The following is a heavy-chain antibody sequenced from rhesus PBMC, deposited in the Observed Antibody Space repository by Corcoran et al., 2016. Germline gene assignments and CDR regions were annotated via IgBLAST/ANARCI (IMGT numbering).Heavy chain of an antibody. CDR1: GGSISDDYY. J-gene: IGHJ4*01. CDR3: ARDRCDVDY. V-gene: IGHV4-106*01. CDR2: IYGRGGGT. D-gene: IGHD2-39*01. Sequence: QVQLQESGPGLVKPSETLSLTCAVSGGSISDDYYWSWIRQPPGKGLEWIGDIYGRGGGTNYNPSLKNRVTMSIDTSKNQFSLKLSSVTAADTAVYYCARDRCDVDYWGQGVLVTVSS.